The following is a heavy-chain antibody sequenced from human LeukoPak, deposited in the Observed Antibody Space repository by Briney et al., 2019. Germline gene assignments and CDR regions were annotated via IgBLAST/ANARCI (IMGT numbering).Heavy chain of an antibody. Sequence: SETLSLTCTASGVSISSYYWSWVRQPPGRGREWVGYIYYRGSTNYNPSLKSRVTISVDTSKNQFSLKLSSVTAADTAVYYCARAGEDYGDYVRYFDYWGQGTLVTVSS. J-gene: IGHJ4*02. D-gene: IGHD4-17*01. CDR2: IYYRGST. CDR1: GVSISSYY. V-gene: IGHV4-59*01. CDR3: ARAGEDYGDYVRYFDY.